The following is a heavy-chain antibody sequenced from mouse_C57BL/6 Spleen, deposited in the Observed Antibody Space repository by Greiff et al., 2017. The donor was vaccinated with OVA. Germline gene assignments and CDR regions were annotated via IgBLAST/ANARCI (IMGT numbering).Heavy chain of an antibody. Sequence: VQLQQSGPELVKPGASVKISCKASGYSFTSYYIHWVKQRPGQGLEWIGWIYPESGNTKYNEKFKGKATLTADTSSSTAYMQLSSLTSEDSAVYYCARTSYYSPFDYWGQGTTLTVSS. CDR2: IYPESGNT. D-gene: IGHD2-12*01. V-gene: IGHV1-66*01. CDR1: GYSFTSYY. J-gene: IGHJ2*01. CDR3: ARTSYYSPFDY.